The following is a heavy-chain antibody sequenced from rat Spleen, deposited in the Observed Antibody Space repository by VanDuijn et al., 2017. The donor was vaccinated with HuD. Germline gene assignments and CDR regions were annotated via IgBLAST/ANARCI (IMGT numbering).Heavy chain of an antibody. CDR2: IWGDGST. V-gene: IGHV2-13*01. CDR1: GFSLISYG. Sequence: QVQLKESGPGLVQPSQTLSLTCTVSGFSLISYGVSWVRQPPGKGLAWMGGIWGDGSTNYNSALKSRLSISRDTSKSQVFLKMNSLQTEDTAMYFCARSGQTTRILAYWGQGTLVTVSS. D-gene: IGHD1-4*01. CDR3: ARSGQTTRILAY. J-gene: IGHJ3*01.